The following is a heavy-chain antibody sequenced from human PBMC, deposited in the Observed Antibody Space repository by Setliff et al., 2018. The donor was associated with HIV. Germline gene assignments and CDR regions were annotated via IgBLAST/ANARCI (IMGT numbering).Heavy chain of an antibody. Sequence: GESLKISCKGSGYSFTSYWIGWVRQMPGKGLEWMGIIYPGDSDTRYSPSFQGQVTISADKSISTAYLQWSSLKASDTAIYYCVRHRSAVAGTRIGYCYYMDVWGKGTTVTVLL. D-gene: IGHD6-19*01. CDR1: GYSFTSYW. CDR3: VRHRSAVAGTRIGYCYYMDV. J-gene: IGHJ6*03. CDR2: IYPGDSDT. V-gene: IGHV5-51*01.